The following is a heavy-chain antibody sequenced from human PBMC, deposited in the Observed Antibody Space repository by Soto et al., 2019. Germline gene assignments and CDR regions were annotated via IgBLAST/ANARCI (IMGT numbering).Heavy chain of an antibody. CDR2: ISAYNGNT. Sequence: GASVKVSCKASGYTFTSYGISWVRQAPGQGLEWMGWISAYNGNTNYAQKLQGRVTMTTDTSTSTAYMELRSLRSDDTAVYYCASGDYYDSSGYYYTAFDYWGQGTLVTVS. D-gene: IGHD3-22*01. V-gene: IGHV1-18*01. J-gene: IGHJ4*02. CDR3: ASGDYYDSSGYYYTAFDY. CDR1: GYTFTSYG.